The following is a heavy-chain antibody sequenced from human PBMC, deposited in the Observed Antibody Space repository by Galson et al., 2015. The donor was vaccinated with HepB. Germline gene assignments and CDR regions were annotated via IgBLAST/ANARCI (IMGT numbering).Heavy chain of an antibody. Sequence: SVKVSCKASGYTFTSYDINWVRQATGQGLEWMGWMNPNSGNTGYAQKFQGRATMTRNTSISTAYMELSSLRSEGTAVYYCARRIWFGELLRWFDPWGQGTLVTVSS. CDR1: GYTFTSYD. V-gene: IGHV1-8*01. D-gene: IGHD3-10*01. CDR3: ARRIWFGELLRWFDP. CDR2: MNPNSGNT. J-gene: IGHJ5*02.